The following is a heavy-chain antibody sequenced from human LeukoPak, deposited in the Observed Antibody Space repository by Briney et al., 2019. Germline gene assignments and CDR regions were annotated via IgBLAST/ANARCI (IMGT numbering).Heavy chain of an antibody. CDR2: ISGSGVST. J-gene: IGHJ4*01. V-gene: IGHV3-23*01. Sequence: GGSLRLSCAASGFTFSSYAMSWVRQAPGKGLEWVSAISGSGVSTYYADSVKGRFGISRDNSRNTLYLQMDSLRADDTAVYYCAKGRGNPYYFDYWGQGLLVTVSS. CDR1: GFTFSSYA. CDR3: AKGRGNPYYFDY. D-gene: IGHD1-14*01.